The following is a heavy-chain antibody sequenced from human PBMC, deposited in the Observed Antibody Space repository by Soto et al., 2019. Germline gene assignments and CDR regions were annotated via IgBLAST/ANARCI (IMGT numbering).Heavy chain of an antibody. Sequence: PGGSLRLSCAASGFTFSSYSMNWVRQAPGKGLKWVSSISSSSSYIYYADSVKGRFTISRDNAKNSLYLQMNSLRAEDTAVYYCARDDGRLTIFGVARYYYYYMDVWGKGTTVTVSS. CDR1: GFTFSSYS. CDR3: ARDDGRLTIFGVARYYYYYMDV. CDR2: ISSSSSYI. J-gene: IGHJ6*03. D-gene: IGHD3-3*01. V-gene: IGHV3-21*01.